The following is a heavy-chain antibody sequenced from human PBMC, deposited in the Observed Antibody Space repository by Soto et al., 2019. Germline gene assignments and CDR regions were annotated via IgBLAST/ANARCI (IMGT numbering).Heavy chain of an antibody. CDR2: IIPIFGTA. D-gene: IGHD4-4*01. J-gene: IGHJ4*02. Sequence: QVQLVQSGAEVKKPGSSVKVSCKASGGTFSSYAISWVXXXPGXGLEWMGGIIPIFGTANYAQKFQGRVTITADESTSTAYMELSSLRSEDTAVYYCARIKPGEMATVYFDYWGQGTLVTVSS. CDR3: ARIKPGEMATVYFDY. V-gene: IGHV1-69*01. CDR1: GGTFSSYA.